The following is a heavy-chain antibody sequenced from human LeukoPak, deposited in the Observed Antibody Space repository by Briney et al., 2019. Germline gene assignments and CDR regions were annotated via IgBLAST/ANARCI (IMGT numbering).Heavy chain of an antibody. D-gene: IGHD3-22*01. V-gene: IGHV4-31*03. Sequence: SETLSLTCTVSGGSISSGGYYWSWIRQHPGKGLEWIGYIYYSGSTYYNPSLKSRVTISVDTSKNQFSLKLSSVTAADTAVYYCARERGAYYYDSSGYYEPWGQGTLVTVSS. CDR3: ARERGAYYYDSSGYYEP. CDR1: GGSISSGGYY. CDR2: IYYSGST. J-gene: IGHJ5*02.